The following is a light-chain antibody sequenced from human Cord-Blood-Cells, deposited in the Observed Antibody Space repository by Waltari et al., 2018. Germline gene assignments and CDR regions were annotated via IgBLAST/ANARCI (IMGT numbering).Light chain of an antibody. CDR1: QSISSY. CDR3: QQSYSTPRT. CDR2: AAS. Sequence: DIQMTQSPSSLSASVGDRVTITCRASQSISSYLNWYQNNPGKAPELLINAASSLKRGVPSRFSGGGSGTDLPLTISGRKPEDFATYYGQQSYSTPRTLGKGTKVE. V-gene: IGKV1-39*01. J-gene: IGKJ4*01.